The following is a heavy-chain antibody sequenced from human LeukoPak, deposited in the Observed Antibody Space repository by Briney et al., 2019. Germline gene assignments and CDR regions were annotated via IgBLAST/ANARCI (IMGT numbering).Heavy chain of an antibody. Sequence: ASVKVSCKASGYTFTSYYMHWVRQAPGQGLEWMGIINPSGGSTSYAQKFQGRVTMTRDTSTSTVSMELSSLRSEEAAVYYCARAYIVVVPAARGIWFDPWGQGTLVTVSS. V-gene: IGHV1-46*03. D-gene: IGHD2-2*01. J-gene: IGHJ5*02. CDR2: INPSGGST. CDR1: GYTFTSYY. CDR3: ARAYIVVVPAARGIWFDP.